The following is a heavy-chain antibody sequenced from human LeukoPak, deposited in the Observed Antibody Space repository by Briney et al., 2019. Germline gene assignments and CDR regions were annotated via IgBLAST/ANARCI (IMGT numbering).Heavy chain of an antibody. J-gene: IGHJ4*02. Sequence: GGSLRLSCAASGFTFSSYSMNWVRQAPGKGLEWVSYISSSSSTIYYADSVKGRFTISRDNAKNSLYLQLNSLRAEDTAVYYCARDLSGIAGYTYGRGIDYWGQGTLVTVSS. V-gene: IGHV3-48*01. CDR2: ISSSSSTI. CDR1: GFTFSSYS. CDR3: ARDLSGIAGYTYGRGIDY. D-gene: IGHD5-18*01.